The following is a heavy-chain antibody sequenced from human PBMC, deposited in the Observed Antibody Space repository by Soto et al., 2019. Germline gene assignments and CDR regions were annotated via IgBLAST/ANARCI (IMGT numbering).Heavy chain of an antibody. V-gene: IGHV4-39*01. Sequence: PSETLSLTCTVSGGSISSSSYYWGWIRQPPGKGLEWIGSIYYSGSTYYNPSLKSRVTISVDTSKNQFSLKLSSVTAADTAVYYCARQAGSSWYRGNYFDYWGQGTLVTVSS. CDR2: IYYSGST. CDR3: ARQAGSSWYRGNYFDY. J-gene: IGHJ4*02. D-gene: IGHD6-13*01. CDR1: GGSISSSSYY.